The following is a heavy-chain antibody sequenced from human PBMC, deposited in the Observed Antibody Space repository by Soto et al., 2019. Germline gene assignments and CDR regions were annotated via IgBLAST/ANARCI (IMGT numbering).Heavy chain of an antibody. CDR1: GYTFTSYA. CDR2: INAGNGNT. D-gene: IGHD6-13*01. J-gene: IGHJ4*02. Sequence: QVQLVQSGAEVKKPWASVKVSCKASGYTFTSYAMHWVRQAPGQRLEWMGWINAGNGNTKYSQKFQGRVTITRDTSASTAYMELSSLSSEDTAVYYCARDHIAWATRTFDYWGQGTLVTVSS. CDR3: ARDHIAWATRTFDY. V-gene: IGHV1-3*01.